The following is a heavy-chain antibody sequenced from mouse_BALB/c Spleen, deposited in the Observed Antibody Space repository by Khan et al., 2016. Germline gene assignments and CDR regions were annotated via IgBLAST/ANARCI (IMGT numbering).Heavy chain of an antibody. CDR3: ARGGNWVAYFYY. J-gene: IGHJ2*01. D-gene: IGHD4-1*01. Sequence: VQLQQSGAELVKPGASVKLSCTASGFNIKDTYMHWVKQRPEQGLEWIGRIDPANGNTKYDPKFQGKATITADTSSNTAYLQLSSLTSEDTAVYYCARGGNWVAYFYYWGQGTTLTVSS. V-gene: IGHV14-3*02. CDR2: IDPANGNT. CDR1: GFNIKDTY.